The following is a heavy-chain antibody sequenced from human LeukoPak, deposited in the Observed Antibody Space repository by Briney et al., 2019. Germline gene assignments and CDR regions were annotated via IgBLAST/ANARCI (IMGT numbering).Heavy chain of an antibody. V-gene: IGHV4-34*01. CDR1: GGSFSGYY. CDR2: INHSGST. Sequence: SETLSLTCAVYGGSFSGYYWSWIRQPPGKGLEWIGEINHSGSTNYNPSLKSRVTISVDTSKNQFSLKLSSVTAADTAVYYCASGYSGSFTGNYYYYMDVWGNGTTVTVSS. J-gene: IGHJ6*03. CDR3: ASGYSGSFTGNYYYYMDV. D-gene: IGHD1-26*01.